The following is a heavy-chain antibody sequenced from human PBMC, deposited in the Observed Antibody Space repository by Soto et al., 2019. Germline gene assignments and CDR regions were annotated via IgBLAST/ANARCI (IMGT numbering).Heavy chain of an antibody. V-gene: IGHV1-8*01. CDR2: MNPNSGNT. CDR3: ARGLPPSNWFDP. Sequence: ASVKVSCKASGYTFTSYDINWVRQATGQGLEWMGWMNPNSGNTGYAQKFQGRVTMTRNTSISTAYMELSSLRSEDTAVYYCARGLPPSNWFDPWGQGTLVTVSS. J-gene: IGHJ5*02. CDR1: GYTFTSYD.